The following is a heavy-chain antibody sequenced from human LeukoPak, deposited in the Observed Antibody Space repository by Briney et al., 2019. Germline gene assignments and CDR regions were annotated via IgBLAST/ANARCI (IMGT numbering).Heavy chain of an antibody. CDR3: AREEHRLAEAGTSAFDL. J-gene: IGHJ3*01. Sequence: GGSLRLSCVASGFTFSENWMHWVPQAPGKGLAWVSHINREGGLTNYADSAKARFTISRDNARNTVYLQMSSLRVEDTAIYFCAREEHRLAEAGTSAFDLGGQGTLVTVSP. CDR2: INREGGLT. V-gene: IGHV3-74*01. CDR1: GFTFSENW. D-gene: IGHD6-13*01.